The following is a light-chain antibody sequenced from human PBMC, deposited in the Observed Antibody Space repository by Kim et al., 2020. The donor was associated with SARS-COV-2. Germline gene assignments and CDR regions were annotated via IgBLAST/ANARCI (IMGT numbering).Light chain of an antibody. V-gene: IGKV1-16*02. CDR1: QDINIY. CDR2: GAS. Sequence: SASVGDRCTITCRASQDINIYLAWFEQRTGKAPKSLIYGASSVQSGVPSKFSGTGSGTDFTLPIDSLQPEDFATYYCQQYNRYPYTFGQGTKLEI. J-gene: IGKJ2*01. CDR3: QQYNRYPYT.